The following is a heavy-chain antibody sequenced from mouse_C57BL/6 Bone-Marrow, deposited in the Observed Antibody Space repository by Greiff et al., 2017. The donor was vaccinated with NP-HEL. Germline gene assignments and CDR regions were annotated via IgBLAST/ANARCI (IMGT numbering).Heavy chain of an antibody. V-gene: IGHV14-4*01. Sequence: VQLQQSGAELVRPGASVKLSCTASGFNIKDDYMHWVKQRPEQGLEWIGWIDPENGDTEYASKFQGKATITADTSSNTAYLQRSSLTSEDTAVYYCTTDYSLAYWGQGTLVTVSA. CDR1: GFNIKDDY. D-gene: IGHD2-12*01. CDR2: IDPENGDT. J-gene: IGHJ3*01. CDR3: TTDYSLAY.